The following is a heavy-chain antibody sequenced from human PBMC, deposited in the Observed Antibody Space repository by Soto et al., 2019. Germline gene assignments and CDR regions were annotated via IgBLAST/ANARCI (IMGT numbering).Heavy chain of an antibody. V-gene: IGHV4-39*01. CDR2: VFYGGNT. CDR1: GGSINSSDYY. CDR3: ARLLTY. D-gene: IGHD7-27*01. Sequence: QLQLQESGPGLVKPSETLSLTCTVSGGSINSSDYYWGWIRQPPGKVLEWIGSVFYGGNTYYNPSPKSPVSISVDTSQNQFPLNLSSVTAADTAVYYCARLLTYWGQGTLVTVSS. J-gene: IGHJ4*02.